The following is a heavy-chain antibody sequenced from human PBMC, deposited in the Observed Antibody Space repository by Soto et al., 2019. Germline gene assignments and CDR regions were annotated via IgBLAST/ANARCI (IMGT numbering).Heavy chain of an antibody. Sequence: PSETLSLTCAVYGGSFSGYYWSWIRQPPGKGLEWIGEINHSGSTNYNPSLKSRVTISVDTSKNQFSLKLSSVTAADTAVYYCARGRVVVVPAAIMSYYYYGMDVWGQGTMVTVSS. J-gene: IGHJ6*02. CDR2: INHSGST. V-gene: IGHV4-34*01. D-gene: IGHD2-2*02. CDR3: ARGRVVVVPAAIMSYYYYGMDV. CDR1: GGSFSGYY.